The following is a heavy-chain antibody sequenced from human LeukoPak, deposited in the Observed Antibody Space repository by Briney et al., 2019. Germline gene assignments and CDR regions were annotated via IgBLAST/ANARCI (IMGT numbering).Heavy chain of an antibody. Sequence: GGSLRLSCAASGFTFSSYSMNWVRQAPGKGLEWVSSISSSSSYIYYADSVKGRFTISRDNSKNTLYLQMNSLRAEDTAVYYCAKGSIGSSWGYFDYWGQGTLVTVSS. V-gene: IGHV3-21*01. J-gene: IGHJ4*02. CDR1: GFTFSSYS. D-gene: IGHD6-13*01. CDR3: AKGSIGSSWGYFDY. CDR2: ISSSSSYI.